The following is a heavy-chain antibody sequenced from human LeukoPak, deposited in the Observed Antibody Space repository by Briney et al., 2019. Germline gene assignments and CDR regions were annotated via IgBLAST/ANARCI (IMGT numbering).Heavy chain of an antibody. CDR3: ARDLGDYDFWSGYYTIHKFMGV. J-gene: IGHJ6*02. V-gene: IGHV3-30-3*01. Sequence: SGGSLRLSCAASGFTFSSYAMHWVRQAPGKGLEWVAVISYDGSNKYYADSVKGRFTISRDNSKNTLYLQMNSLRAEDTAVYYCARDLGDYDFWSGYYTIHKFMGVWGQGTTVTVSS. CDR1: GFTFSSYA. D-gene: IGHD3-3*01. CDR2: ISYDGSNK.